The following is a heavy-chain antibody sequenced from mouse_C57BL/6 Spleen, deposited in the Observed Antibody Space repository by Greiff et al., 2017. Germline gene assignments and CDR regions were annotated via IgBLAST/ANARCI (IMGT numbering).Heavy chain of an antibody. V-gene: IGHV1-7*01. CDR3: AREGAAYSYYFDY. D-gene: IGHD2-10*01. CDR1: GYTFTSYW. J-gene: IGHJ2*01. Sequence: QVHVKQSGAELAKPGASVKLSCKASGYTFTSYWMHWVKQRPGQGLEWIGYINPSSGYTKYNQKFKDKATLTADKSSSTAYMQLSSLTYEDSAVYYCAREGAAYSYYFDYWGQGTTLTVSS. CDR2: INPSSGYT.